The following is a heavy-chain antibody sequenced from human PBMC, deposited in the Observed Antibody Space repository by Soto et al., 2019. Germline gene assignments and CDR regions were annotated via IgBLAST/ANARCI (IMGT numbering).Heavy chain of an antibody. Sequence: PSETLSLTCTVSGASVTNYYWNWIRQPPGQGLEWIGYIYDSGVTNYHPPLKSRVTMSLDTSNNQFSLSLSSVTAADTAVYYCARSRLYTSTWIFDYWGQGSLVTVSS. J-gene: IGHJ4*02. V-gene: IGHV4-59*02. D-gene: IGHD6-13*01. CDR1: GASVTNYY. CDR2: IYDSGVT. CDR3: ARSRLYTSTWIFDY.